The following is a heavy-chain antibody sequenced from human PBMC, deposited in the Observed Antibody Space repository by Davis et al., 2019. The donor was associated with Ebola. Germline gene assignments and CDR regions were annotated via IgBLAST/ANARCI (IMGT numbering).Heavy chain of an antibody. Sequence: PGGSLRLSCAASGFTFSSYAMTWVRQAPGKGLVWVSRISSDGSSTSYADSVRGRFTISRDNAKNTLYLQMNSLRVEDTALYYCAKDPGYHGTDYDYYYYYGMDVWGQGTTVTVSS. J-gene: IGHJ6*02. CDR1: GFTFSSYA. CDR3: AKDPGYHGTDYDYYYYYGMDV. V-gene: IGHV3-74*01. CDR2: ISSDGSST. D-gene: IGHD3-16*01.